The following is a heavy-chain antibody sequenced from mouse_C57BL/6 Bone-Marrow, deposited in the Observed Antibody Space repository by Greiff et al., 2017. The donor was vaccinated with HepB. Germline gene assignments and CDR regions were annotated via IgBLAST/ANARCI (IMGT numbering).Heavy chain of an antibody. CDR2: ISYSGST. D-gene: IGHD2-3*01. V-gene: IGHV3-1*01. CDR3: ARDAHDGRFAY. CDR1: GYSITSGYD. J-gene: IGHJ3*01. Sequence: VKLVESGPGMVKPSQSLSLTCTVTGYSITSGYDWHWIRHFPGNKLEWMGYISYSGSTNYNPSLKSRISITHDTSKNHFFLKLNSVTTEDTATYYCARDAHDGRFAYWGQGTLVTVSA.